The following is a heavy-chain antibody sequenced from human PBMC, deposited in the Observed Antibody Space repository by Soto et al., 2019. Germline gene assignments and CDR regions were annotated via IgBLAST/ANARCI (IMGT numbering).Heavy chain of an antibody. J-gene: IGHJ5*02. CDR1: GGSISSGDYY. CDR3: ARDYGSGSSYWFDP. V-gene: IGHV4-30-4*01. Sequence: SETLSLTCTVSGGSISSGDYYWSWIRQPPGKGLEWIGYIYYSGSTYYNPTLKSRVTISVDTSKNQFSLKLSSVTAADTAVYYCARDYGSGSSYWFDPWGQGTLVTVSS. CDR2: IYYSGST. D-gene: IGHD3-10*01.